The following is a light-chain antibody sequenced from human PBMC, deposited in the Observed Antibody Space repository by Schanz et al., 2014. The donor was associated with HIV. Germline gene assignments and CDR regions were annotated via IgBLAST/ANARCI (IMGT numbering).Light chain of an antibody. Sequence: QSVLTQPPSVSGAPGQRVTISCTGNRSNLGAGYDVHWYQLLPGTAPKLLIFGNTNRPSGVPDRFSGSKSGNTASLTISGLQTEDEADYYCCSYAGIYSILFGGGTKLTVL. CDR1: RSNLGAGYD. J-gene: IGLJ2*01. V-gene: IGLV1-40*01. CDR3: CSYAGIYSIL. CDR2: GNT.